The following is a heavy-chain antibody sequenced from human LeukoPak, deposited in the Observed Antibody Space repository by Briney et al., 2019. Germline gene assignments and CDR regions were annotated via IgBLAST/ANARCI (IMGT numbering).Heavy chain of an antibody. Sequence: GGSLRLSCAASGFTFSSSAMSWVRQAPGKGLEWVSAISNNGGYTYYADSVQGRSTISRDNSKSTLCLQMNSLRAEDTAVYYCAKQLGYCSDGSCYFPYWGQGTLVTVSS. CDR1: GFTFSSSA. CDR3: AKQLGYCSDGSCYFPY. CDR2: ISNNGGYT. D-gene: IGHD2-15*01. J-gene: IGHJ4*02. V-gene: IGHV3-23*01.